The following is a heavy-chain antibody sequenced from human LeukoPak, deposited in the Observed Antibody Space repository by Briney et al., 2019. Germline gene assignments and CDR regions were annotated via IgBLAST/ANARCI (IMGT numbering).Heavy chain of an antibody. D-gene: IGHD3-10*01. CDR2: TYYRSKWYN. CDR1: GDSVSSNSAA. V-gene: IGHV6-1*01. J-gene: IGHJ5*02. CDR3: ARESKLGSGSYHEYNWFDP. Sequence: SQTLSLTSAISGDSVSSNSAAWNWIRQSPSRGLEWLGRTYYRSKWYNDYAVSVKSRITINPDTSKNQFSLQLNSVTPEDTAVYYCARESKLGSGSYHEYNWFDPWGQGTLVTVSS.